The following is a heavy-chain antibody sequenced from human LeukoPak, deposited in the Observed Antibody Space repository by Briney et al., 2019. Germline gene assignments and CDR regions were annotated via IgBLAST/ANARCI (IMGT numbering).Heavy chain of an antibody. CDR3: ASGDYYDSSGYYGAYGDY. Sequence: ASVKVSCKASGYTFTGYYTHWVRQAPGQGLEWMGWINPNSGGTNYAQKFQGRVTMTRDTSISTAYMALSRLRSDDTAVYYCASGDYYDSSGYYGAYGDYWGQGTLVTVSS. J-gene: IGHJ4*02. V-gene: IGHV1-2*02. CDR1: GYTFTGYY. D-gene: IGHD3-22*01. CDR2: INPNSGGT.